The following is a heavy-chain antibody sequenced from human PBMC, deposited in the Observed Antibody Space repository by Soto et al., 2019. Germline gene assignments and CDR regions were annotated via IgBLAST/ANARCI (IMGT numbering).Heavy chain of an antibody. J-gene: IGHJ1*01. Sequence: VASVKVSCKASGYIFTNYGINWVRQAPGQGLEWMGWISAYNGNTNYAQKVQGRVTVTTDTSTSTVYMELRSLRSDDTAVYYCARGRDDSGWSSAEYFHHWGQGTLVTVSS. D-gene: IGHD6-13*01. V-gene: IGHV1-18*01. CDR3: ARGRDDSGWSSAEYFHH. CDR1: GYIFTNYG. CDR2: ISAYNGNT.